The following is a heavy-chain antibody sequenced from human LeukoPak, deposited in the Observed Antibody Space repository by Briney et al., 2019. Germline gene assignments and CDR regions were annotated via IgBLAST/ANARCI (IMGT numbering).Heavy chain of an antibody. CDR3: ARDAGNSGYGCDL. CDR2: IKSDGITI. D-gene: IGHD5-12*01. V-gene: IGHV3-74*01. Sequence: PGGSLRLSCAASGFTFSNYMMHWVRQAPGKGLVWVSRIKSDGITITYADSVKGRFTISRDNARNSLYLQMNNLRGEDTAIYYYARDAGNSGYGCDLWGQGTLVTVSS. CDR1: GFTFSNYM. J-gene: IGHJ5*02.